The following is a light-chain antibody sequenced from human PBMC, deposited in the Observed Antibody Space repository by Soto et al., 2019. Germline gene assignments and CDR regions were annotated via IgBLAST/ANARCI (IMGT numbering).Light chain of an antibody. V-gene: IGKV3-15*01. CDR1: QSVSSN. J-gene: IGKJ1*01. CDR3: HQYNNWPPWT. Sequence: DIVMTQSPATLSLSPGEIATLACRASQSVSSNLAWYQHKPGQAPRLLSYGASTRATGIPARFSGSGSGTEFTLTISSLQSDNVAVYYCHQYNNWPPWTFGQGTKVEIK. CDR2: GAS.